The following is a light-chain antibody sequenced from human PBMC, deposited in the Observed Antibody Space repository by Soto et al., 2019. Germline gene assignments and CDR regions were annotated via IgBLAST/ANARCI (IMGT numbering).Light chain of an antibody. CDR2: GVN. CDR1: SSDVGGYNY. Sequence: QSALTQPASVSGSPGQSITISCTGTSSDVGGYNYVSWYQQHPGKAPQLMIYGVNNRPSGVSNRFSGSKSGNTASLIISGLQAEDESDYYCSSYTSSSTPYVFGTGTKLTVL. J-gene: IGLJ1*01. V-gene: IGLV2-14*01. CDR3: SSYTSSSTPYV.